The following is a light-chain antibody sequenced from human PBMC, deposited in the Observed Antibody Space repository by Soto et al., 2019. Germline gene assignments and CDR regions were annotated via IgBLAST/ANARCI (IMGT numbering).Light chain of an antibody. CDR1: QSVASNN. CDR3: QQYESSPRWT. Sequence: LTQSPGTLSSSGRVRLTLSCRASQSVASNNLAWYQQKPRQAPRLLIYGASSRAAGIPDRFSGSGSGTDFTLTISRLEPEDFAVYYCQQYESSPRWTFGQGTKVEIK. J-gene: IGKJ1*01. V-gene: IGKV3-20*01. CDR2: GAS.